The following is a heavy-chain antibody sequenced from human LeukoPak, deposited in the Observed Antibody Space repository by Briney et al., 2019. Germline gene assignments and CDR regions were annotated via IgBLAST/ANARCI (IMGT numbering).Heavy chain of an antibody. CDR3: ARWIGDYGGKGSNYYYYYYMDV. D-gene: IGHD4-23*01. V-gene: IGHV4-34*01. CDR2: INHSGST. J-gene: IGHJ6*03. Sequence: SETLSLTCAVYGGSFSGYYWSWIRQPPGKGLEWIGEINHSGSTNYHPSLKSRVTISVGTSKNQFSLKLSSVTAADTAVYYCARWIGDYGGKGSNYYYYYYMDVWGKGTTVTVSS. CDR1: GGSFSGYY.